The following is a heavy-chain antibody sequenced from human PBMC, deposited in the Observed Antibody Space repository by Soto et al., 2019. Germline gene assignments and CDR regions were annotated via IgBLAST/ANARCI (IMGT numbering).Heavy chain of an antibody. V-gene: IGHV1-18*01. CDR3: ARESYADY. J-gene: IGHJ4*02. CDR1: GYTFTNYD. CDR2: ISGYNANT. Sequence: QVQLVQSGAEVKKPGASVKVSCKASGYTFTNYDFTWVRQAPGQGLEWMGWISGYNANTNYAQKFQGRVTMTTDTSTSTVDMELRNLRSDDTAVYYCARESYADYRGQGTLVTVSS. D-gene: IGHD3-10*01.